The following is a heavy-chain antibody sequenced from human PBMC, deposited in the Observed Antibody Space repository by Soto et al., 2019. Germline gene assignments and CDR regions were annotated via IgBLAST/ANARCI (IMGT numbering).Heavy chain of an antibody. V-gene: IGHV4-31*03. J-gene: IGHJ4*02. CDR1: GGSISSGGYY. D-gene: IGHD5-12*01. CDR2: IYYSGST. CDR3: ARGGYDSGIFDY. Sequence: SETLSLTCTVSGGSISSGGYYWSWIRQHPGKGLEWIGYIYYSGSTYYNPSLKSRVTISVDTSKNQFSLKLSSVTAADTAVYYCARGGYDSGIFDYWGQGTLVTASS.